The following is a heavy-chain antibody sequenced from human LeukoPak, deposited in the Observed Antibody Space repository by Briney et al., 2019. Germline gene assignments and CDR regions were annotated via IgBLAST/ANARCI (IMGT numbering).Heavy chain of an antibody. CDR3: ARDVFGSRIRDSSSVVGHYYYMDV. CDR1: GGTFSSYA. V-gene: IGHV1-69*05. CDR2: IIPIFGTA. Sequence: GPSVKVSCKASGGTFSSYAISWVRQAPGQGLEWMGGIIPIFGTANYPKKFQGRVTITTDESTSTAYMELSSLRSEDTAVYYCARDVFGSRIRDSSSVVGHYYYMDVWGKGTTVTVSS. J-gene: IGHJ6*03. D-gene: IGHD6-13*01.